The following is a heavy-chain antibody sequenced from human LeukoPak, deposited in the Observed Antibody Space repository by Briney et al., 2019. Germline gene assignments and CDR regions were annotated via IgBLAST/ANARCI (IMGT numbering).Heavy chain of an antibody. Sequence: ASVKVSCKASGYTFTGYYMHWVRQAPGQGLEWMGWINPNSGGTNYAQKFQGRVTMTRDTSISTAYMELSRLRSDDTAMYFCARDYYNSGIVYFDPWGQGTLVTVSS. CDR2: INPNSGGT. J-gene: IGHJ5*02. V-gene: IGHV1-2*02. CDR1: GYTFTGYY. CDR3: ARDYYNSGIVYFDP. D-gene: IGHD3-10*01.